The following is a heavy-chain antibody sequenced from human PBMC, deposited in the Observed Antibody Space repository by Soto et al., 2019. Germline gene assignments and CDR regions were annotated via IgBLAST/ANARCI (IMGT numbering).Heavy chain of an antibody. J-gene: IGHJ4*02. Sequence: QVQLVQSGAEMKKPGSSVKVSCQSSGGTFNTYAMNWVRQAPGQGPEWMGDISPMFGAANYAPTFQGRVTIAADESTGTSYMPLSSLTSEDTSVYFCASEFQVNSPAFVYWGQGALVTVSS. CDR2: ISPMFGAA. CDR1: GGTFNTYA. CDR3: ASEFQVNSPAFVY. V-gene: IGHV1-69*19. D-gene: IGHD1-20*01.